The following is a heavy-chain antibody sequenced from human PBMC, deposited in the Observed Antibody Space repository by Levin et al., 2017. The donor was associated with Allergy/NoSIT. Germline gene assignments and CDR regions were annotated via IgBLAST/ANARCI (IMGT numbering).Heavy chain of an antibody. CDR1: GYSIRSGYY. J-gene: IGHJ4*02. Sequence: SQTLSLTCAVSGYSIRSGYYWGWIRQPPGKGLEWVGSFYHSGNIYHSGSTNYNPSLKSRVTISVDTSKNQFSLKLSSVTAADTAVYYCARGGIVVLQLGDFDYWGQGTLVTVSS. V-gene: IGHV4-38-2*01. D-gene: IGHD2-2*01. CDR3: ARGGIVVLQLGDFDY. CDR2: FYHSGNIYHSGST.